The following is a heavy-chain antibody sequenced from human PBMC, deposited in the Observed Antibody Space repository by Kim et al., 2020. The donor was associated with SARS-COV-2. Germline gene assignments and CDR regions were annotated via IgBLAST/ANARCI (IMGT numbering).Heavy chain of an antibody. Sequence: GSLRLSCAASGFTFSNYAMNWVRQAPGKGLECISTITASGSVAYYADSVKGRFTISRDNSKNTLFLQLSSLRAEDTALYYCAKDVHYYDTGAFDYWGQG. V-gene: IGHV3-23*01. J-gene: IGHJ4*02. CDR1: GFTFSNYA. CDR2: ITASGSVA. CDR3: AKDVHYYDTGAFDY. D-gene: IGHD3-22*01.